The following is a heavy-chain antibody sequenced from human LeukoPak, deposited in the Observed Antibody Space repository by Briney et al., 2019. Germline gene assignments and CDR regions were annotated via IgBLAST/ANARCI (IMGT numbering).Heavy chain of an antibody. CDR3: ARDPSGSWNDVGTFDS. D-gene: IGHD1-1*01. J-gene: IGHJ4*02. CDR2: IGITSEYI. V-gene: IGHV3-23*01. CDR1: GFTITAYA. Sequence: GGSLRLSCAASGFTITAYAMSWVRQSPGKGLEWVSGIGITSEYIHYADSVKGRFTISRDNSKNTVYLQMTSLRAEDTAVYYCARDPSGSWNDVGTFDSWGQGTLVSVSS.